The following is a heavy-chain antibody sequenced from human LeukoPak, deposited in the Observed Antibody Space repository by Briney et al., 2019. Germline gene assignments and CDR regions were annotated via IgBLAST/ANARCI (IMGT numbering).Heavy chain of an antibody. CDR3: ARSGYSGNLYFDY. D-gene: IGHD5-12*01. CDR1: GGSINSYY. CDR2: IYYSGST. V-gene: IGHV4-59*08. Sequence: SETLSLTSNVSGGSINSYYWSWIRQPPGKGLEWIGYIYYSGSTDYNPSLKSRVTISVDTSKNQVSLMLSSVTAADTAVYYCARSGYSGNLYFDYWGQGTLVSVSS. J-gene: IGHJ4*02.